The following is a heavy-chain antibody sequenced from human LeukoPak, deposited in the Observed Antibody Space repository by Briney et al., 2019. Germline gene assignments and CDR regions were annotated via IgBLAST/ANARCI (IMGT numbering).Heavy chain of an antibody. J-gene: IGHJ2*01. V-gene: IGHV4-59*12. Sequence: SETLSLTCTVSGGSISSYYWSWIRQPPGKGLEWIGYIYYSGSTNYNPSLKSRVTISVDTSKNQFSLKLSSVTAADTAVYYCARGRYSGSYYTWYFDLWGRGTLVTVSS. D-gene: IGHD1-26*01. CDR3: ARGRYSGSYYTWYFDL. CDR2: IYYSGST. CDR1: GGSISSYY.